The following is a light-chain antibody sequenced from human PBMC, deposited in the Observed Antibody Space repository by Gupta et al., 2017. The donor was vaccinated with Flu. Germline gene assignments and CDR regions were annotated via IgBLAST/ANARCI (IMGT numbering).Light chain of an antibody. Sequence: DIQMTQSPSTLSASVGDRVTITCRASQSISSWLAWYQQKPGKAPKLLIYKASSLGGGVPSRFNGSESGTEFTLTISSRQPDDFATYYCQQYSSYSTFTFGPGTKVDIK. CDR3: QQYSSYSTFT. J-gene: IGKJ3*01. CDR2: KAS. V-gene: IGKV1-5*03. CDR1: QSISSW.